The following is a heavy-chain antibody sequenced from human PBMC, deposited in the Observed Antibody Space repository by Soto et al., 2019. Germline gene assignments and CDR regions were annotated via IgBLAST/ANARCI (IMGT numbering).Heavy chain of an antibody. J-gene: IGHJ6*02. CDR2: ISYDGSNK. CDR1: GFTFSSYG. V-gene: IGHV3-30*18. CDR3: AKDPYSSSWYYYYGMDV. D-gene: IGHD6-13*01. Sequence: PGGSLRLSCAASGFTFSSYGMHWVRQAPGKGLEWVAVISYDGSNKYYADSVKGRFTISRDNSKNTLYLQMNSLRAEDTAVYYCAKDPYSSSWYYYYGMDVWGQGTTVTVSS.